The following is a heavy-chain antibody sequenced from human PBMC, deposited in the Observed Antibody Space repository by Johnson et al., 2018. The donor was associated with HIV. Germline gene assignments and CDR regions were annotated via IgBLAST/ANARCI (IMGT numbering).Heavy chain of an antibody. CDR2: ISYDGSNK. J-gene: IGHJ3*02. CDR3: AREGVVATITDAFDI. CDR1: GFSFSSYA. V-gene: IGHV3-30*04. Sequence: VQLVESGGGVVQPGRSLRLSCAASGFSFSSYAMHWVRQAPGKGLEWVTVISYDGSNKYYADSVKGRFTISRDNSKNTLYLQMNSLRAEDTAVYYCAREGVVATITDAFDIWGQGTMVTVSS. D-gene: IGHD5-12*01.